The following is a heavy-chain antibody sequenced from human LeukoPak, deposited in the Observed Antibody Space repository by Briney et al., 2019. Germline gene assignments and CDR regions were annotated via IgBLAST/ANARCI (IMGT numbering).Heavy chain of an antibody. V-gene: IGHV4-30-4*08. Sequence: SETLSLTCTVSGVSISNSDYYWGWIRQPPGKGLEWIGYISYSGSTYYNPSLQSRVSISVDTSKNQFSLKLSSVTAADTAVYYCARPQLRYIATKAFDIWGQGTMVTVSS. J-gene: IGHJ3*02. CDR3: ARPQLRYIATKAFDI. D-gene: IGHD5-18*01. CDR1: GVSISNSDYY. CDR2: ISYSGST.